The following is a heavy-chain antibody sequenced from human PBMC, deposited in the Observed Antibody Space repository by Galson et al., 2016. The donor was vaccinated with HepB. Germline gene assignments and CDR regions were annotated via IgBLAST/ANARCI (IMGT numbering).Heavy chain of an antibody. J-gene: IGHJ3*02. V-gene: IGHV3-7*01. Sequence: SLRLSCAASGLTFSSYWMSWVRQVPGKGLEWVANLKPDGSVEYYVDSVRGRFSISRDNAKNSLYLQMNSLRAEDTGVYYCTINHDYAVHTWGQGTVVTVSS. D-gene: IGHD1-14*01. CDR2: LKPDGSVE. CDR3: TINHDYAVHT. CDR1: GLTFSSYW.